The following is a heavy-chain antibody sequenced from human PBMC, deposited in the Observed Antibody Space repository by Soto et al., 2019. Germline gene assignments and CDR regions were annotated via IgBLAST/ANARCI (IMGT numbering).Heavy chain of an antibody. CDR1: GFTFSSYA. CDR3: ARVRDSSGDYYYGMDV. D-gene: IGHD3-22*01. CDR2: ISYDGSNK. V-gene: IGHV3-30-3*01. Sequence: VGSLRLSCAASGFTFSSYAMHWVRQAPGKGLEWVAVISYDGSNKYYADSVKGRFTISRDNSKNTLYLQMNSLRAEDTAVYYCARVRDSSGDYYYGMDVWGQGTTVTVSS. J-gene: IGHJ6*02.